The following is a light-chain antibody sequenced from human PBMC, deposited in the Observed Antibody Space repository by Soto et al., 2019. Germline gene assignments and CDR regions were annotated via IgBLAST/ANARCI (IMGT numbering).Light chain of an antibody. CDR2: EVT. J-gene: IGLJ3*02. CDR3: TSYTPWNTWV. CDR1: SSDVGRYNY. Sequence: QSVLTQPASVSGSPGQSITISCTGTSSDVGRYNYVSWFQHHPGKAPKVMIYEVTNRPSGLSIRFSGSKSGYTASLTISGLQAEDEADYYCTSYTPWNTWVFGGGTKLTVL. V-gene: IGLV2-14*01.